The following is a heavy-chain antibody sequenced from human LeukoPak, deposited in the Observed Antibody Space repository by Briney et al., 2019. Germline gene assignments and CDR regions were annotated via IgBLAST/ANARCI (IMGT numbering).Heavy chain of an antibody. CDR3: AREGVTVTFFDY. V-gene: IGHV3-30*04. D-gene: IGHD4-17*01. CDR1: GFTFSSYA. CDR2: ISYDGSNK. Sequence: GGSLRLSCAASGFTFSSYAMHWVRQAPGKGLEWAAVISYDGSNKYYADSVKGRFTISRDNAKNTLYLQMNSMRAEDTAVYYCAREGVTVTFFDYWGQGTLVTVSS. J-gene: IGHJ4*02.